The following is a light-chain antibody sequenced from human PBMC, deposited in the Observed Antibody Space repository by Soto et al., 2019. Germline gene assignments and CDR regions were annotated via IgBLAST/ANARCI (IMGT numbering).Light chain of an antibody. J-gene: IGKJ4*01. Sequence: DIQMTQSPSSLSASVGDRVTLSCRASQSVSNYFNWYQQKPGKAPKLLIYAASSLQSGVPSRFSGSGSGTDFTITISSLQPEDLATYYCQQSYNTPQLTFGGGTEVEIK. V-gene: IGKV1-39*01. CDR1: QSVSNY. CDR2: AAS. CDR3: QQSYNTPQLT.